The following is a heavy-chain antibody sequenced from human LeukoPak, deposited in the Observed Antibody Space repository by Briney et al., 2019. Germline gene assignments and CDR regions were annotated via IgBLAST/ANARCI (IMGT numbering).Heavy chain of an antibody. Sequence: PGGSLRLSCAASGFTFSSYSMNWVRQAPGKGLEWVSSISSSSSYIYYADSVKGRFTISRGNAKNSLYLQMNSLRAEDTAVYYCGTGYYDFWFFNYWGQGTLVTVSS. CDR2: ISSSSSYI. CDR1: GFTFSSYS. V-gene: IGHV3-21*01. D-gene: IGHD3-3*01. J-gene: IGHJ4*02. CDR3: GTGYYDFWFFNY.